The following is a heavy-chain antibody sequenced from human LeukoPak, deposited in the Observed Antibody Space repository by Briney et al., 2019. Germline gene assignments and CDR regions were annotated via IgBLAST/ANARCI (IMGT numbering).Heavy chain of an antibody. Sequence: GGSLRLSCAASGFTFSDYWIHWVRQAPGEGLVWVSRINTHGTTISYADSVKGRFTISRDNAKHTAYLQMNSLRAEDTGVYYCGNHDYSDYYGGQGTLVTVSS. J-gene: IGHJ4*02. CDR3: GNHDYSDYY. D-gene: IGHD4-11*01. CDR1: GFTFSDYW. V-gene: IGHV3-74*01. CDR2: INTHGTTI.